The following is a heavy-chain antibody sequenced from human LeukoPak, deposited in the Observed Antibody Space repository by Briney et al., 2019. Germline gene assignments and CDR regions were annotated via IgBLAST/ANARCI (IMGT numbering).Heavy chain of an antibody. V-gene: IGHV3-9*01. CDR1: GFTFDDYA. Sequence: GGSLRLSCAASGFTFDDYAMHWVRQAPGKGLEWASGISWNSGSIGYADSVKGRFTISRDNAKNSLYLQMNSLRAEDTALYYCAKDLGSSDYYYYGMDVWGQGTTVTVSS. D-gene: IGHD6-13*01. J-gene: IGHJ6*02. CDR2: ISWNSGSI. CDR3: AKDLGSSDYYYYGMDV.